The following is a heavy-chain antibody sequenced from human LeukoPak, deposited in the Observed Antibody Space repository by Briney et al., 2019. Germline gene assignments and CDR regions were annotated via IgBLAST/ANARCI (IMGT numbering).Heavy chain of an antibody. Sequence: PGRSLRLSCAASGFTFSSYGMHWVRQAPGKGLEWVAVISYDGSNKYYADSVKGRLTISRDNSKNMVYLQMNSLRAEDTALYYCVGDPPNSGYAFQVWGHGTVVTVSS. J-gene: IGHJ3*01. CDR3: VGDPPNSGYAFQV. CDR2: ISYDGSNK. D-gene: IGHD3-22*01. CDR1: GFTFSSYG. V-gene: IGHV3-30*03.